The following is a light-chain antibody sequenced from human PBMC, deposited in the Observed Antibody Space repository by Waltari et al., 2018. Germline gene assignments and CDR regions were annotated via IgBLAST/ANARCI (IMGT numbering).Light chain of an antibody. CDR3: SSYTSSSTWV. V-gene: IGLV2-14*01. CDR1: SSDIGGYNY. CDR2: EVS. J-gene: IGLJ3*02. Sequence: QSALTQPASVSGSPGQSSSISCPGTSSDIGGYNYVSWYQQHPGKAPKLMIYEVSNRPSGVSNRFSGSKSDNTASLTISGLQAEDEADYYCSSYTSSSTWVFGGGTKLTVL.